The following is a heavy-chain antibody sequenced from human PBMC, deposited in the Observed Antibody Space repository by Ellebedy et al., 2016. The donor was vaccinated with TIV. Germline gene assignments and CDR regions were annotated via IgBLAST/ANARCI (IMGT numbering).Heavy chain of an antibody. V-gene: IGHV3-74*01. CDR1: GFTFSSYW. CDR2: INNVGSST. D-gene: IGHD5-12*01. J-gene: IGHJ4*02. CDR3: VRAPRGQYYFDY. Sequence: GESLKISXAASGFTFSSYWMQWVRQPPGKGLVWVSRINNVGSSTTYADSVKGRFTISRDNSKNTLYLEMNSLRAEDTAVYYCVRAPRGQYYFDYWGQGTLVTVSS.